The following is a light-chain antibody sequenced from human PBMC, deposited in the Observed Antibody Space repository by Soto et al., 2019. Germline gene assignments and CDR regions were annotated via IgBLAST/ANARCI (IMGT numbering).Light chain of an antibody. V-gene: IGKV3-15*01. CDR1: QSVSSN. CDR2: GAS. J-gene: IGKJ4*01. CDR3: QQANSFPLT. Sequence: EIVMTQSPATLSVSPGERATLSCRAGQSVSSNLAWYQQKPGQAPRLLIYGASTRATGIPARFTGSGSGTEFTLTISSLQPEDFATYYCQQANSFPLTFGGGTKVDIK.